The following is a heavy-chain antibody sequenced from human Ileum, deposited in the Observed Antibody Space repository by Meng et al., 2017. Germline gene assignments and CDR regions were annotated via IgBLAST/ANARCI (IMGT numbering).Heavy chain of an antibody. V-gene: IGHV4-34*01. CDR1: GGSFNDYY. CDR3: VRGPARETHDFDY. Sequence: QVQSNQGGAGLLQPSEPLSLPFAVLGGSFNDYYWSWVRQSPGKGLEWIGQIHHSGRTNYKSSLGRRVTISVDTSKSQFSLKLTSVTAADTAMYYCVRGPARETHDFDYWGQGALVTVSS. CDR2: IHHSGRT. D-gene: IGHD1-26*01. J-gene: IGHJ4*02.